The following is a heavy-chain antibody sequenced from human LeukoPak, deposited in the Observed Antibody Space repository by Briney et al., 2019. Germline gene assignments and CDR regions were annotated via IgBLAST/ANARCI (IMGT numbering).Heavy chain of an antibody. J-gene: IGHJ4*02. V-gene: IGHV3-33*06. CDR3: AKDIATAGHLAFDY. CDR2: IWYDGTNK. CDR1: GFTFSSHG. D-gene: IGHD6-13*01. Sequence: PGGSLRLSCSASGFTFSSHGIHWVRQAPGRGLEWVAVIWYDGTNKYYEDSVKGRFSISRDDSKNTVYLQMNSLRAEDTAVYYCAKDIATAGHLAFDYWGQGTLVTVSS.